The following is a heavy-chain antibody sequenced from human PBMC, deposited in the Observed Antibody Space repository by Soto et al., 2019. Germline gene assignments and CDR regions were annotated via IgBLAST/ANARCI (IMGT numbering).Heavy chain of an antibody. Sequence: QVQLQQWGAGLLKPSETLSLNCAVNGGSLSGYYWSWIRQPPGKGLEWIGEIKDGGSTNYSPSLKSRATISSDTSNNQFSLRLNSLTAADTGVYYCARGQEGVVATHWDQGTLVTVSS. CDR2: IKDGGST. CDR3: ARGQEGVVATH. CDR1: GGSLSGYY. D-gene: IGHD5-12*01. V-gene: IGHV4-34*01. J-gene: IGHJ4*02.